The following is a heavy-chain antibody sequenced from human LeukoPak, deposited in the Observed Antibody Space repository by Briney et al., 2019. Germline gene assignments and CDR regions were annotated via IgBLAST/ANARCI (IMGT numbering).Heavy chain of an antibody. Sequence: SVKVSCKASGGTFSSYAISWVRQAPGQGVERMGRTIPILGIANYAQKFQGRVTITADKSTSTAYMELSSLRSEDTAVYYCARDLNYGMDVWGQGTTVTVSS. J-gene: IGHJ6*02. CDR2: TIPILGIA. V-gene: IGHV1-69*04. CDR1: GGTFSSYA. D-gene: IGHD3-9*01. CDR3: ARDLNYGMDV.